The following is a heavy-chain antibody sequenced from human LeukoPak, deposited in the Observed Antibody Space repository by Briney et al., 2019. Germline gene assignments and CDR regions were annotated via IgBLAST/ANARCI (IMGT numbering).Heavy chain of an antibody. V-gene: IGHV3-7*03. D-gene: IGHD3-3*01. J-gene: IGHJ4*02. Sequence: GGSLRLSCAASGFTFSSYWMSWVRQAPGKGLEWVANIKQDGSEKYYVDSVKGRFTISRDNAKNSLYLQMNSLRAEDTALYYCAKGSVLDFWTPFDYWGQGTLVTVSS. CDR2: IKQDGSEK. CDR3: AKGSVLDFWTPFDY. CDR1: GFTFSSYW.